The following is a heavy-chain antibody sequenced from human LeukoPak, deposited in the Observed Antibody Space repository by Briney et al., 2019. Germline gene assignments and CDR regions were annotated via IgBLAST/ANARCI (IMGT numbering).Heavy chain of an antibody. J-gene: IGHJ4*02. D-gene: IGHD6-6*01. Sequence: PGGSLRLSCAASGLSFSNYNMNWVRQAPGKGLEWVSCISSDSGYIYYGDSVKGRFTISRDNAKNSLYLQMNSLRAEDTAVYYCARQGRVGQRPFDYWGQGTLVTVSS. CDR2: ISSDSGYI. V-gene: IGHV3-21*01. CDR3: ARQGRVGQRPFDY. CDR1: GLSFSNYN.